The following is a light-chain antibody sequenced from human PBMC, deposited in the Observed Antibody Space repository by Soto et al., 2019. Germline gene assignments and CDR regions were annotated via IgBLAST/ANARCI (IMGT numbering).Light chain of an antibody. CDR3: QQYNYWPPYT. CDR1: QSVSNK. J-gene: IGKJ2*01. CDR2: GAS. V-gene: IGKV3-15*01. Sequence: ETVMTQSPATLSVSPGERATLSCRASQSVSNKLAWYQQKRGQAPRLLIYGASTRATGIPARFSGSGSGTEFTLTISSLQSEDFAVYYCQQYNYWPPYTFGQGTKLEIK.